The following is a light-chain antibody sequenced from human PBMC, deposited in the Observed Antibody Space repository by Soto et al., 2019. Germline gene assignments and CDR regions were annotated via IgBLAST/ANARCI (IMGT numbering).Light chain of an antibody. Sequence: DIQMTQSPSSLSSSVGDRVTITFRASENISSYLNWYQQKPGKAPKLLIYGTSSLQSGVPSRFSGSGSGTDFTLTISSLQPEDFATYYCHQTYTTPRTFGQGTKVDIK. V-gene: IGKV1-39*01. CDR1: ENISSY. J-gene: IGKJ1*01. CDR2: GTS. CDR3: HQTYTTPRT.